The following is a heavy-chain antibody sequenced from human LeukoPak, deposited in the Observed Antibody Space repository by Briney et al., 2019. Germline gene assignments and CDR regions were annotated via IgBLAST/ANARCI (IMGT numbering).Heavy chain of an antibody. Sequence: ASVKVSCKASGGTFSSYAISWVRQAPGQGLEWMGGIIPIFGTANYAQKFQGRVTITTDESTSTAYMELSSLRAEDTAVYYCARVSGNIAAAGRGNWFDPWGQGTPVTSPQ. D-gene: IGHD6-13*01. CDR2: IIPIFGTA. CDR3: ARVSGNIAAAGRGNWFDP. J-gene: IGHJ5*02. CDR1: GGTFSSYA. V-gene: IGHV1-69*05.